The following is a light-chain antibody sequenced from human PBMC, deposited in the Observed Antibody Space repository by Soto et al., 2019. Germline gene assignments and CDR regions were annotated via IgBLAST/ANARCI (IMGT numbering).Light chain of an antibody. J-gene: IGLJ2*01. CDR2: EVS. CDR1: SSDVGGYNY. CDR3: SSYTSSSTPVV. Sequence: QSALTQPASVSGSPGQSITLSCTGTSSDVGGYNYVSWYQQHPGKAPKLMIYEVSNRPSGVSNRFSGSKSGNTASLTISGHQAEDEADYYCSSYTSSSTPVVFGGGTKLTVL. V-gene: IGLV2-14*01.